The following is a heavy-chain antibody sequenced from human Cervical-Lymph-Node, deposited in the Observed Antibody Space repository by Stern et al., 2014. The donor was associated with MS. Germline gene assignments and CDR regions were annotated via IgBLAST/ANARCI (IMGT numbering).Heavy chain of an antibody. CDR2: IKQDGSEK. CDR1: GFTFSSYW. Sequence: DQLVQSGGGLVQPGGSLRLSCAASGFTFSSYWMSWVRQAPGKGLEWVANIKQDGSEKYYVDSVKGRFTISRDNAKNSLYLQMNSLRAEDTAVYYCARVGIAVAGDFDYWGQGTLVTVSS. J-gene: IGHJ4*02. CDR3: ARVGIAVAGDFDY. D-gene: IGHD6-19*01. V-gene: IGHV3-7*03.